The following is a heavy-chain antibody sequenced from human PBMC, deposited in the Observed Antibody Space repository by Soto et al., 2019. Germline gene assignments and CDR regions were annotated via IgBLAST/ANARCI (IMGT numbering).Heavy chain of an antibody. V-gene: IGHV3-23*01. CDR3: AKDQPIVVVVAAPDY. Sequence: EVQLLESGGGLVQPGGSLRLSCAASGFTFSSYAMSWVRQAPGKGLEWVSTISGSGGSTYYAYSVKGPFTISRDNSKNRLYLQMNTLRAEYTAVYYGAKDQPIVVVVAAPDYWGQGTLVTVSS. CDR1: GFTFSSYA. J-gene: IGHJ4*02. CDR2: ISGSGGST. D-gene: IGHD2-15*01.